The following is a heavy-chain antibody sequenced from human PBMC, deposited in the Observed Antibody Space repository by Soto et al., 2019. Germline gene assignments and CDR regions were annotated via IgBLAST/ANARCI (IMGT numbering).Heavy chain of an antibody. CDR1: GGSISSGGSY. CDR3: AREVKLARGATYYYYYYMDV. CDR2: IYYIGST. J-gene: IGHJ6*03. D-gene: IGHD3-10*01. Sequence: QVQLQESGPGLVKPSQTLSLTCTVSGGSISSGGSYWSWIRQPPGKGLEWIGYIYYIGSTYYNPSLKSRVTISVDTSKNQFSLKLSSVTAADTAVYYCAREVKLARGATYYYYYYMDVWGNGTTVTVSS. V-gene: IGHV4-31*03.